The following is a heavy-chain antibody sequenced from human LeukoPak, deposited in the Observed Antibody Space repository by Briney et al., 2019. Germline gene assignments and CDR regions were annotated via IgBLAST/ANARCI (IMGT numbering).Heavy chain of an antibody. CDR1: GFTFSNYG. Sequence: PGGSLRLSCAASGFTFSNYGMSWVRQAPGKGLEWVSVISGRGVSTYYADSVKGRFTISRDNSKNTLYLQMNSLRADDTAVYYCAKQMSTVTFTPFDYWGQGTLVTVSS. D-gene: IGHD4-17*01. J-gene: IGHJ4*02. CDR2: ISGRGVST. V-gene: IGHV3-23*01. CDR3: AKQMSTVTFTPFDY.